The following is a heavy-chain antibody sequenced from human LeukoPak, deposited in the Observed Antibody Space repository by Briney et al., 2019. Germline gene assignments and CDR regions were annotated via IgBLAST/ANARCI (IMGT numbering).Heavy chain of an antibody. CDR2: ISYDESNK. V-gene: IGHV3-30*18. J-gene: IGHJ6*02. D-gene: IGHD3-10*01. CDR1: GLTFSSYG. Sequence: PGGSLTLSCAASGLTFSSYGMHWVRQAPGKELEWVAVISYDESNKSYTYSVNVRFTMFRYNSKNTLYMQMNSLRAEDTAVYYCAKEYFTSDYYGSGSRPGMDVWGQGTTVTVSS. CDR3: AKEYFTSDYYGSGSRPGMDV.